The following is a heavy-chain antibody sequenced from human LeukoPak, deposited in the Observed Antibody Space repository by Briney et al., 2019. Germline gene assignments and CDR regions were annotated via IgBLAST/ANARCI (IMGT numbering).Heavy chain of an antibody. CDR1: GYTFTSYG. CDR2: ISAYNSNT. Sequence: ASVKVSCKASGYTFTSYGISWVRQAPGQGLEWMGWISAYNSNTNYAQKLQGRVTVTTDTSTSTAYMELRSLRSDDTAVYYCARGLPTIKSYYYYMDVWGKGTTVTVSS. V-gene: IGHV1-18*01. CDR3: ARGLPTIKSYYYYMDV. D-gene: IGHD5-12*01. J-gene: IGHJ6*03.